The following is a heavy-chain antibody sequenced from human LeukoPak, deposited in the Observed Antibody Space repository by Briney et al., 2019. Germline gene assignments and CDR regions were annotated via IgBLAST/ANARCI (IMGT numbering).Heavy chain of an antibody. CDR1: VYTFTIYG. Sequence: GASVKASCKASVYTFTIYGISGVRQAPRQGLGWMVWISAYNGNTNYAQKLQGRVTMTTDTSTSTAYMELRSLRSDDTAVYDCARDGGVVAARQPGWFDPWGQGTLVTVSS. D-gene: IGHD2-15*01. CDR2: ISAYNGNT. CDR3: ARDGGVVAARQPGWFDP. V-gene: IGHV1-18*01. J-gene: IGHJ5*02.